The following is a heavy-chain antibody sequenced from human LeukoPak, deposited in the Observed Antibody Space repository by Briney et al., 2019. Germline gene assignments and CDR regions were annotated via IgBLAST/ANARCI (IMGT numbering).Heavy chain of an antibody. J-gene: IGHJ4*02. Sequence: GGSLRLSCAASGFAFGTYWMTWVRQAPGKGLEWVANIKIDGTEKRYADSAKGRFTISRDNAKNSLYLQMSSLRAEDTAVYYCARRVVGGTDYFDYWGQGTLVTVSS. V-gene: IGHV3-7*01. CDR2: IKIDGTEK. CDR3: ARRVVGGTDYFDY. CDR1: GFAFGTYW. D-gene: IGHD1-26*01.